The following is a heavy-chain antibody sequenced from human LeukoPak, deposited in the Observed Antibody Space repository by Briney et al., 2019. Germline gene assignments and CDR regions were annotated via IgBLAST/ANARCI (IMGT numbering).Heavy chain of an antibody. CDR2: IYSGGST. J-gene: IGHJ4*01. V-gene: IGHV3-53*01. CDR1: GFTVSSNY. Sequence: GGSLRLSCAASGFTVSSNYMSWVRQAPGKGLEWVSVIYSGGSTYYADSVKGRFTISRDNSKNTLYLQMNSLRAEDTAVYYCARAFYDYGGNSLFDYWGQEPWSPSPQ. D-gene: IGHD4-23*01. CDR3: ARAFYDYGGNSLFDY.